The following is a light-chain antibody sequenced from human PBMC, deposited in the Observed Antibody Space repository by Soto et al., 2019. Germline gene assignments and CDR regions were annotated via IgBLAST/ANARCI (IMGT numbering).Light chain of an antibody. V-gene: IGLV2-14*01. Sequence: QSVLTQPASVSGSPGQSITISCTGTSSDIGTYKYVSWFQQHPGKAPKLMIYEVSNRPSGVSNRFSGSKSGNTASLSISGLQPEDEADYYCSSYTSSSTHYVFGTGTKVTVL. CDR2: EVS. CDR3: SSYTSSSTHYV. CDR1: SSDIGTYKY. J-gene: IGLJ1*01.